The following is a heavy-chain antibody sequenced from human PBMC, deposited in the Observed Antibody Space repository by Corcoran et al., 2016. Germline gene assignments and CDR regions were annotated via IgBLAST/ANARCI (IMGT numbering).Heavy chain of an antibody. J-gene: IGHJ4*02. D-gene: IGHD3-10*02. V-gene: IGHV1-2*04. CDR3: AGGSSMLGGLDFDY. CDR2: INPNSGDT. CDR1: GYTFTGYY. Sequence: QVQLVQSGAEVKKPGASVKVSCKASGYTFTGYYMHWVRQAPGQGLEWMGWINPNSGDTNYAQKFQGWVTMTRDTSISTAYMELSRLRSDDTAVYYCAGGSSMLGGLDFDYWGQGTLVTVSS.